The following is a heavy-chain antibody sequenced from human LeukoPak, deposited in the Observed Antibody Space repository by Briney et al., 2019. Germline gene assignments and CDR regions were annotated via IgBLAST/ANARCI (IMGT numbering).Heavy chain of an antibody. J-gene: IGHJ4*02. Sequence: GGSLRLSCAASGFTVSSNYMSWVRQAPGKGLEWVSVIYSGGSTYYADSVKGRFTISRDNSKNTLYLQMNSLRAEDTAVYYCAKHPQAYGSGSYWFDCWGQGTLVTVSS. CDR2: IYSGGST. CDR1: GFTVSSNY. CDR3: AKHPQAYGSGSYWFDC. V-gene: IGHV3-66*04. D-gene: IGHD3-10*01.